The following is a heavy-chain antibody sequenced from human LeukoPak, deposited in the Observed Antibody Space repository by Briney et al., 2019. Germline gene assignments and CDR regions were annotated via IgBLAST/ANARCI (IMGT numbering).Heavy chain of an antibody. V-gene: IGHV3-74*01. CDR2: INSDGSTT. D-gene: IGHD1-1*01. CDR1: GFTFSRYW. J-gene: IGHJ3*02. CDR3: ARGGLIQRHAFDI. Sequence: GGSLRLSCAASGFTFSRYWMHWVRQAPGKGLVWVSRINSDGSTTTYADSVKGRFTISRDNAKNTLYLQMNSLRAEDTALYYCARGGLIQRHAFDIWGQGTMVTVSS.